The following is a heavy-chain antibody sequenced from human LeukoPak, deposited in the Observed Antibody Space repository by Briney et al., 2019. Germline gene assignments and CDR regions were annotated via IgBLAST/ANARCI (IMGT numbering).Heavy chain of an antibody. Sequence: SDTLSLTCTVSGGSIGGYYWSWVRQPPGKGLEWIGYIYYSGSTNYNPSLKSRVTISVDTSKNQFSLKLSSVTAADTAVYYCARCRVVPAAIWFDPWGQGTLVTVSS. CDR2: IYYSGST. V-gene: IGHV4-59*07. D-gene: IGHD2-2*01. CDR3: ARCRVVPAAIWFDP. J-gene: IGHJ5*02. CDR1: GGSIGGYY.